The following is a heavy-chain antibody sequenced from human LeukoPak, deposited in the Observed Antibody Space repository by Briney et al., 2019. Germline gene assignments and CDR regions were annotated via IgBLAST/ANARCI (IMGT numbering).Heavy chain of an antibody. CDR1: GFSFSNYW. V-gene: IGHV3-74*01. Sequence: PGGSLRHSCAASGFSFSNYWMHWVRQAPGKGLVWVTRMNSDGSATYYAASVQGRFTISRDNAKNTLSLQMNSLRAEDTAMYFCAKGPNYLDSWGQGTRVTVSA. CDR3: AKGPNYLDS. CDR2: MNSDGSAT. J-gene: IGHJ4*02.